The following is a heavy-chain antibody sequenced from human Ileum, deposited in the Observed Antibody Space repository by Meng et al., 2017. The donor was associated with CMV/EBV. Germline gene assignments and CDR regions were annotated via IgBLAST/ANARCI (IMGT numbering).Heavy chain of an antibody. J-gene: IGHJ4*02. Sequence: RPGSVPVAVKPSGTPFLTSSDAGGSTISYYCMWLRQPAGKGLEWIGRMYSSGSTNSTPALNSRVIMSVDTSKYQCSLKLSSVTAADTAVYYCAREVGGVWGSYRYFAYWGQGTLVTVSS. CDR2: MYSSGST. CDR1: GGSTISYY. V-gene: IGHV4-4*07. D-gene: IGHD3-16*02. CDR3: AREVGGVWGSYRYFAY.